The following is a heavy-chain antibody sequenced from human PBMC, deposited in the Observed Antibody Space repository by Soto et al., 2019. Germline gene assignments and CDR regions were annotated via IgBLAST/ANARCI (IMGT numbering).Heavy chain of an antibody. J-gene: IGHJ4*02. D-gene: IGHD3-16*01. V-gene: IGHV4-34*01. CDR2: INHSGST. CDR1: GGSFSGYY. Sequence: QVQLQQWGAGLLKPSETLSLTCAVYGGSFSGYYWSWIRQPPGQGLEWIGQINHSGSTNYNPSLKIRVTISVDTDKNKNSLKLRSVTAADTAVYYCARRGGRKGPGAYRYYFDYWGQGTLVTVSS. CDR3: ARRGGRKGPGAYRYYFDY.